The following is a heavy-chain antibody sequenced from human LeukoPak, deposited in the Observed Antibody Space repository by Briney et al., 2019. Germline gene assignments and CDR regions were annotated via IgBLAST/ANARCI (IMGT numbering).Heavy chain of an antibody. CDR1: GYTFTSYG. D-gene: IGHD2-2*02. V-gene: IGHV1-18*01. Sequence: GALVKVSCKSSGYTFTSYGISWVRQAPGQGLEWMGWISAYNGNTNYAQKLQGRVTMTTDTSTSTAYMELRSLRSDDTAVYYCARSVGYCSSTSCYTAHPDYWGQGTLVTVSS. CDR3: ARSVGYCSSTSCYTAHPDY. J-gene: IGHJ4*02. CDR2: ISAYNGNT.